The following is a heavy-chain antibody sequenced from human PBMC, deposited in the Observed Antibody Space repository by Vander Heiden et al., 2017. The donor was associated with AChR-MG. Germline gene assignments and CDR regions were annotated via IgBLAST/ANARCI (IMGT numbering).Heavy chain of an antibody. CDR1: GFTFRAFV. CDR3: VKGGRHDDSTD. Sequence: EVQLLASGGGLVQPGGSLQLACEGSGFTFRAFVMSWVRQAPGKGLEWVSTISGTGITTSYADSVKGRFAISRDNSVNTFSLHMDGLRAEDTAMYYCVKGGRHDDSTDWGQGTQVTVSS. D-gene: IGHD4-17*01. V-gene: IGHV3-23*01. CDR2: ISGTGITT. J-gene: IGHJ4*02.